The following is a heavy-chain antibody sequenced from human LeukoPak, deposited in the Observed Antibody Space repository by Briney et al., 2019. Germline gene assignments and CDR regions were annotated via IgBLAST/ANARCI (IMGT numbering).Heavy chain of an antibody. CDR2: IYSGGST. CDR1: GFTFSSYA. V-gene: IGHV3-66*01. J-gene: IGHJ4*02. CDR3: AREADYYDSSGYYSYFDY. D-gene: IGHD3-22*01. Sequence: PGGSLRLSCAASGFTFSSYAMSWVRQAPGKGLEWVSVIYSGGSTYYADSVKGRFTISRDNSKNTLYLQMNSLRAEDTAVYYCAREADYYDSSGYYSYFDYWGQGTLVTVSS.